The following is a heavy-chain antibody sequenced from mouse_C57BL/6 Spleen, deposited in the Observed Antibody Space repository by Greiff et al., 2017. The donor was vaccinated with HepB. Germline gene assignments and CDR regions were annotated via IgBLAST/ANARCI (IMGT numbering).Heavy chain of an antibody. V-gene: IGHV5-6*01. CDR1: GFTFSSYG. CDR2: ISSGGSYT. D-gene: IGHD4-1*01. J-gene: IGHJ4*01. CDR3: ARQQTGNYAMDY. Sequence: EVQLQQSGGDLVKPGGSLKLSCAASGFTFSSYGMSWVRQTPDKRLEWVATISSGGSYTYYPDSVKGRFTISRDNAKNTLYLQMSSLKSEDTAMYYCARQQTGNYAMDYWGQGTSVTVSS.